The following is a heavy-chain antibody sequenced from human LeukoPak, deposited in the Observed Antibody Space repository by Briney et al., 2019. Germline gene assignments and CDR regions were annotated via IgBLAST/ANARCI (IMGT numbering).Heavy chain of an antibody. CDR3: AKLGLGSGNY. D-gene: IGHD3-10*01. J-gene: IGHJ4*02. V-gene: IGHV3-21*04. CDR2: ISSSSNYI. CDR1: GFTLSDYS. Sequence: PGGSLRLSCAASGFTLSDYSMNWVRQAPGKGLEWVSSISSSSNYIYYADSVKGRFTISRDNSKNTLYLQVNSLRAEDTAVYYCAKLGLGSGNYWGQGTLVTVSS.